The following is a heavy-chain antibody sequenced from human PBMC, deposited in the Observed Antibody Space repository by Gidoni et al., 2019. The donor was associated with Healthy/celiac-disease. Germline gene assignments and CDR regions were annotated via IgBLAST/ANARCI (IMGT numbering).Heavy chain of an antibody. CDR2: IYYSGYSGTT. CDR1: GGSISSSGYH. Sequence: QLQLQESGPGLVKPSETLSLTCTVSGGSISSSGYHWDWIRQSPGKGLEWIGNIYYSGYSGTTYDNPSLKSRVTISVDTSKNQFSLNLNSVTAADTSVYYCAVGLGNWYSPLDYWGQGTLVTVSS. CDR3: AVGLGNWYSPLDY. J-gene: IGHJ4*02. V-gene: IGHV4-39*01. D-gene: IGHD6-13*01.